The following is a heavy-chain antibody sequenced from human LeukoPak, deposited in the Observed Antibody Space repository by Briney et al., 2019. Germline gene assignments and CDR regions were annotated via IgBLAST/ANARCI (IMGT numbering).Heavy chain of an antibody. CDR1: GGSISGYY. CDR3: VRDLTFDY. CDR2: IHYSGET. J-gene: IGHJ4*02. Sequence: SETLSLTCTVSGGSISGYYWSWIRQPPGKGLEWIGYIHYSGETNYNPSLSSRVTIAMDTSKNQFSPNLRSVTAADTAVYYCVRDLTFDYWGQGALVTVSS. V-gene: IGHV4-59*12.